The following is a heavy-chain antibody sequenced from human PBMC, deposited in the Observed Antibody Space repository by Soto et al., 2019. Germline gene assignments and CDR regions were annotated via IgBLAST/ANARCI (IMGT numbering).Heavy chain of an antibody. D-gene: IGHD3-22*01. CDR3: ARDSWEITMIVVAHPSYWYHYGMDV. J-gene: IGHJ6*02. CDR2: IIPIFGTA. CDR1: GCTYSSYA. V-gene: IGHV1-69*13. Sequence: ASVKVSCKASGCTYSSYAISWVRQAPGQGLEWMGGIIPIFGTANYAQKFQGRVTITADESTSTAYMELSSLRSEDTAVYYCARDSWEITMIVVAHPSYWYHYGMDVWGQGTTVTVSS.